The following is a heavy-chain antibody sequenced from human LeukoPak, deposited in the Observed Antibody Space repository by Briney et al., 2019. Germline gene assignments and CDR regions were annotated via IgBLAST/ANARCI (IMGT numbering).Heavy chain of an antibody. V-gene: IGHV1-18*01. D-gene: IGHD1-14*01. Sequence: ASVKVSCKASGYTFTSYGISWVRQTPGQGLEWMGWISAYNGNTNYAQKLQGRVTMTTDTSTSTAYMELRSLRSDDTAVYYCARYVTTRRYYYMDVWGKGTTVTVSS. CDR1: GYTFTSYG. J-gene: IGHJ6*03. CDR2: ISAYNGNT. CDR3: ARYVTTRRYYYMDV.